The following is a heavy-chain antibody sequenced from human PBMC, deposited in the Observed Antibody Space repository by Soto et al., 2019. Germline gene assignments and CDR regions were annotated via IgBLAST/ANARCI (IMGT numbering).Heavy chain of an antibody. D-gene: IGHD2-15*01. J-gene: IGHJ6*02. V-gene: IGHV3-21*01. CDR1: GFTFSFFT. CDR2: IVSSSNYK. Sequence: EVELVESGGALVKPGGSLTVACAASGFTFSFFTMNWVRQAPGKGLEWVSSIVSSSNYKHYADSVKGRFSISRDNAKNSLYLHMSSLTAEDTSIYYCTRVGNYYSYAMDVWGQGTTVTVSS. CDR3: TRVGNYYSYAMDV.